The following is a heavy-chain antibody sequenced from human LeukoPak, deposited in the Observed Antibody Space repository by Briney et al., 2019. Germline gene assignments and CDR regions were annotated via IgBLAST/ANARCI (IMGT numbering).Heavy chain of an antibody. CDR3: ARGLPDDPIDY. CDR2: VSTGSNNI. CDR1: GFSFSTYN. D-gene: IGHD1-14*01. J-gene: IGHJ4*02. Sequence: GGSLRLSCAASGFSFSTYNMEWVRQAPGKGLEWVSHVSTGSNNIHYADSVRGRFTISRDNAKNSLYLQMSSLRAEDTALYYCARGLPDDPIDYWGQGTLVTVSS. V-gene: IGHV3-48*04.